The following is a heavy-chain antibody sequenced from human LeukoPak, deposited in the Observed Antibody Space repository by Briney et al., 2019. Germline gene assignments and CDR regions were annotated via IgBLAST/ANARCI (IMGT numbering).Heavy chain of an antibody. J-gene: IGHJ4*02. Sequence: PGGSLRLSCAASGFTFSSYAMSWVRQAPGKGLEWVSAISGSGGSTYYADSVKGRFTTSRDNSKNTLYLQMNSLRAEDTAVYYCAKDREVRRGSPRGGDLFDYWGQGTLVTVSS. CDR2: ISGSGGST. CDR3: AKDREVRRGSPRGGDLFDY. D-gene: IGHD1-26*01. V-gene: IGHV3-23*01. CDR1: GFTFSSYA.